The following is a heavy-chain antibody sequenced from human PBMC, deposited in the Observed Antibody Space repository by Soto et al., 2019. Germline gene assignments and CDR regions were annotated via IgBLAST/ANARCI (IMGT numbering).Heavy chain of an antibody. CDR1: VDSISSYY. D-gene: IGHD3-10*01. J-gene: IGHJ4*02. CDR3: ARDSRRNRGSPFAN. Sequence: PSETLSLTCTVSVDSISSYYWSCIRHSPGKGLQWIGYISYRGRTNYNPSLKSRVTISVDTSKSQFSLNLTSLTAADTAVYYCARDSRRNRGSPFANRGRGTQVTVSS. V-gene: IGHV4-59*01. CDR2: ISYRGRT.